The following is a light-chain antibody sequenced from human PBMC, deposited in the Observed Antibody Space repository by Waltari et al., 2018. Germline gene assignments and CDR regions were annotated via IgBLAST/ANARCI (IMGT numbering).Light chain of an antibody. CDR1: QTIKNNY. CDR2: GAS. V-gene: IGKV3-20*01. Sequence: EIVLTQSPDTLSLSPGERATLSCRASQTIKNNYLSWFQHKRGQAPRLLFFGASVRATGIPDRFTVSGSGTDFTLTISRLEPEDFAVYYCQQYGNSPWTFGHGTRVEIK. J-gene: IGKJ1*01. CDR3: QQYGNSPWT.